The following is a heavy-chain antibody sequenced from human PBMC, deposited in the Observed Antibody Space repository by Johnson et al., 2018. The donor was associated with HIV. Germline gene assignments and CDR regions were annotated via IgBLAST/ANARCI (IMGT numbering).Heavy chain of an antibody. CDR3: ARAYTYGAFDI. V-gene: IGHV3-66*01. CDR2: IYSGGST. Sequence: VQLVESGGGVVQPGGSLRLSCAASGFIATSNYMTWVRQAPGKGLEWVSVIYSGGSTYHADSVKGRFIISRDNSKSTLYLQMNSLRAEDTAVYYCARAYTYGAFDIWGQGTTVTISS. D-gene: IGHD5-18*01. J-gene: IGHJ3*02. CDR1: GFIATSNY.